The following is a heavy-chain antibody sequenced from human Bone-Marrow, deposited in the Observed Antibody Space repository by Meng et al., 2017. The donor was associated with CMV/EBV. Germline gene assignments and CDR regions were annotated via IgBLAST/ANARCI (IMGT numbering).Heavy chain of an antibody. D-gene: IGHD5-24*01. CDR2: INPNSGGT. J-gene: IGHJ2*01. CDR1: GYTFTGYY. Sequence: ASVKVSCKASGYTFTGYYMHWVRQAPGQGLEWMGWINPNSGGTNYAQKFQGRVTMTRDTSISTAYMELSRLRSDDTAVYYCARGAERMATEPYWYFDLWGRSTLVTVSS. CDR3: ARGAERMATEPYWYFDL. V-gene: IGHV1-2*02.